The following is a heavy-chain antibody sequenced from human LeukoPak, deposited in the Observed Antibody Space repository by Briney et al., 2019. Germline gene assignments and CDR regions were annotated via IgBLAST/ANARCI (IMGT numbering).Heavy chain of an antibody. CDR2: IYHSGST. CDR1: GGSISSGGYS. CDR3: ARVAGADPKPYYFDY. Sequence: PSQTLSLTCAVSGGSISSGGYSWSWIRQPPGKGLEWIGYIYHSGSTYYNPSLKSRVTISVDRSKNRFSLKLSSVTAADTAVYYCARVAGADPKPYYFDYWGQGTLVTVSS. J-gene: IGHJ4*02. V-gene: IGHV4-30-2*01.